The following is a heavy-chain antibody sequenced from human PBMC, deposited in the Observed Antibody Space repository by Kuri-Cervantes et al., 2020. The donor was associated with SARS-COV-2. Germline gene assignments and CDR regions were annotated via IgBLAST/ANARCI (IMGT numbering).Heavy chain of an antibody. CDR1: GFTFSSYG. Sequence: GGSLRLSCAASGFTFSSYGMHWVRQAPGKGLEWVAFLRYDGGEKHYADSVKGRFTISRDSSKNTLYLEMNSLKAEDTAVYYCAISRAGYFDYWGQGTLVTVSS. D-gene: IGHD5-24*01. J-gene: IGHJ4*02. CDR2: LRYDGGEK. V-gene: IGHV3-30*02. CDR3: AISRAGYFDY.